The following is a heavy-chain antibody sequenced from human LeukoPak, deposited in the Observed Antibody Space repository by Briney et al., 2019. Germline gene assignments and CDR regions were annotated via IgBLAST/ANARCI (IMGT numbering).Heavy chain of an antibody. D-gene: IGHD3-10*01. J-gene: IGHJ2*01. CDR3: ARTYGSGGYYWYFDL. V-gene: IGHV4-34*01. Sequence: PSETLSLTCAVYGGSFSGYYWSWIRQPPGEGLEWIGEINHSGSTNYNPSLKSRVTISVDTSKNQFSLKLSSVTAADTAVYYCARTYGSGGYYWYFDLWGRGTLVTVSS. CDR2: INHSGST. CDR1: GGSFSGYY.